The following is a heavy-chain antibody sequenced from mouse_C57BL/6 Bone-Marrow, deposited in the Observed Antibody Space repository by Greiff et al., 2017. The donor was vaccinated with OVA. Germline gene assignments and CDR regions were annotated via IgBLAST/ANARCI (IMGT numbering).Heavy chain of an antibody. CDR3: ERGLLRFY. Sequence: QVQLQQPGAELVRPGTSVKLSCKASGYTFTSYWMHWVKQRPGQGLEWIGVIDPSDSYTNYNQKFKGKATLTVDTSSSTAYMQLSSLTSEDSAVYYCERGLLRFYWGQGTLLTVSA. CDR2: IDPSDSYT. D-gene: IGHD2-3*01. V-gene: IGHV1-59*01. CDR1: GYTFTSYW. J-gene: IGHJ3*01.